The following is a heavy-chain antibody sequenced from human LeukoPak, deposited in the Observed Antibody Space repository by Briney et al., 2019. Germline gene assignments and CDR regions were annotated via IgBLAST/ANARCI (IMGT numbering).Heavy chain of an antibody. CDR3: ARVRCSSTSCYPSFDY. D-gene: IGHD2-2*01. V-gene: IGHV1-2*02. CDR2: INPNSGGT. Sequence: ASVKVSCKASGYTFTSYGISWVRQAPGQGLEWMGWINPNSGGTNYAQRFQGRVTMTRDTSISTAYMELSRLRSDDTAVYYCARVRCSSTSCYPSFDYWGQGTLVTVSS. CDR1: GYTFTSYG. J-gene: IGHJ4*02.